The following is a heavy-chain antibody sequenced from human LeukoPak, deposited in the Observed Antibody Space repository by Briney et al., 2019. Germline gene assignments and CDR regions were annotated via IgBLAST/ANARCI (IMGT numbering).Heavy chain of an antibody. V-gene: IGHV4-61*01. J-gene: IGHJ4*02. CDR1: GGSVSSGSYC. D-gene: IGHD4-23*01. Sequence: SETLSLTCTVSGGSVSSGSYCWSWIRQPPGKGLEWIGYIYYSGSTNYNPSLKSRVTISVDTSKNQFSLKLSSVTAADTAVYYCASDDYGGNGYYFDYWGQGTLVTVSS. CDR2: IYYSGST. CDR3: ASDDYGGNGYYFDY.